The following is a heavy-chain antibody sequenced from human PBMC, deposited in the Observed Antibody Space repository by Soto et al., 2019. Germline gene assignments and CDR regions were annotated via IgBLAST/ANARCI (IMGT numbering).Heavy chain of an antibody. D-gene: IGHD6-13*01. V-gene: IGHV1-8*01. CDR3: ATAGSPEIPAGKMYYFDY. CDR1: GYTFINYD. CDR2: MNPNSGNT. J-gene: IGHJ4*02. Sequence: QVQLVQSGAEVKKPGASVKVSCKASGYTFINYDINWVRQATGQGLEWMGWMNPNSGNTGYAQKFQGRVNMTRNTSISTAYMELSSLRSEDTAVYYCATAGSPEIPAGKMYYFDYWGQGTLVTVSS.